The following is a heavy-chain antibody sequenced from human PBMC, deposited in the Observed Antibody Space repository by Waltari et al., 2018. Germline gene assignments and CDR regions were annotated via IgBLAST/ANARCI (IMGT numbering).Heavy chain of an antibody. CDR1: GYSISSGYY. V-gene: IGHV4-38-2*01. CDR2: IYHSGST. Sequence: QVQLQESGPGLVKPSETLSLTCAVSGYSISSGYYWGWIRQHPGKGLEWIGSIYHSGSTYYNPSLKSRVTISVDTSKNQFSLKLSSVTAADTAVYYCARRNGAAWVDYYYGMDVWGQGTTATVSS. D-gene: IGHD1-1*01. CDR3: ARRNGAAWVDYYYGMDV. J-gene: IGHJ6*02.